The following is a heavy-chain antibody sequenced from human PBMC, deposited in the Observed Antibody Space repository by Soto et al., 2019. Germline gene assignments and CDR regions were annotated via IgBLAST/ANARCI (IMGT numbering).Heavy chain of an antibody. CDR3: ARFPAY. Sequence: PSETLSLTCTVSGYSIISDYYWGWIRQPPGNGLEWIGSLYHTGSTHYNPSLKSRVTISVDTSKNQFSLKLTSVTAADTAVYFCARFPAYWGQGILVTVSS. J-gene: IGHJ4*02. V-gene: IGHV4-38-2*02. CDR1: GYSIISDYY. CDR2: LYHTGST.